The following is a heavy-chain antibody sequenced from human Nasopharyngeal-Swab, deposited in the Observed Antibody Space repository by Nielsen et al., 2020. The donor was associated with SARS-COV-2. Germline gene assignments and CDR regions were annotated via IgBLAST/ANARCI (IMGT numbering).Heavy chain of an antibody. CDR1: GFTFSDYY. D-gene: IGHD3-3*01. V-gene: IGHV3-11*04. Sequence: GGPLRLSCAASGFTFSDYYTSWIRQAPGKGLEWVSYISSSGSMIYYADSVKGRFTISRDNAKNSLYLQMNSLRAEDTAVYYCARGLTIFDWFDPWGQGTLVSVSS. CDR3: ARGLTIFDWFDP. CDR2: ISSSGSMI. J-gene: IGHJ5*02.